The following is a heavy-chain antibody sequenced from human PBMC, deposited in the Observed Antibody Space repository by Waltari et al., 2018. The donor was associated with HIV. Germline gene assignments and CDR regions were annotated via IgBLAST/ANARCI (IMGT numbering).Heavy chain of an antibody. Sequence: VQLQESGTGRVKPSETLALTCNVSGDSITGTYRKWIRQPPGKEPEWIGYISYSGLTNYTPSLKSRVSMSLVSSKSQFSLKLRSVTALDTAVYYCARGRRWLQFHGHYYFDYWGQGILVTVSS. CDR2: ISYSGLT. V-gene: IGHV4-59*01. D-gene: IGHD5-12*01. CDR3: ARGRRWLQFHGHYYFDY. J-gene: IGHJ4*02. CDR1: GDSITGTY.